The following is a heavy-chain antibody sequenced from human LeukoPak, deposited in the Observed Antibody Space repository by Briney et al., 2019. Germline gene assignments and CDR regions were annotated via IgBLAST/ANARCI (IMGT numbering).Heavy chain of an antibody. J-gene: IGHJ4*02. CDR2: IYPGYSDT. CDR3: ARARGYFDWLLSFYFDY. Sequence: GEPLKISCKGSGYSFTSYWIGWVRQMPGKGLEWMGIIYPGYSDTRYSPSFQGQVTISADNSISTPYLQWSSLKASDTAMYYCARARGYFDWLLSFYFDYWGQGTLVTVSS. V-gene: IGHV5-51*01. CDR1: GYSFTSYW. D-gene: IGHD3-9*01.